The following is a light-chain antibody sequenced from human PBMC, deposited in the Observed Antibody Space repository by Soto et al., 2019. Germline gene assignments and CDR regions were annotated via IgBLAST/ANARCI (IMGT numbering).Light chain of an antibody. CDR3: SSYTSSNTLV. Sequence: QSVLTQPASVSESPGQSITISCTGTSSDVGGYDYVCWYQQHPGKAPKLMIYDVSNRPSGVSNRFSGSKSGKTASLTISGLQAEDEAHYYCSSYTSSNTLVFGAGTKVTVL. J-gene: IGLJ2*01. CDR2: DVS. V-gene: IGLV2-14*03. CDR1: SSDVGGYDY.